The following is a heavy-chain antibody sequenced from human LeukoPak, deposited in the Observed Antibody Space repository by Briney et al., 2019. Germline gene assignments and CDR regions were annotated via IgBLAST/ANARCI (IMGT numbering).Heavy chain of an antibody. CDR1: GFTFSSYD. D-gene: IGHD6-13*01. CDR2: IGTAGDT. J-gene: IGHJ6*03. CDR3: ARARRQQLVLTPYMDV. V-gene: IGHV3-13*01. Sequence: PGGSLRLSCAASGFTFSSYDVHWVRQATGKGLEWVSAIGTAGDTYYPGSVKGRFTISRENAKNSLYLQMNSLRAEDTAVYYCARARRQQLVLTPYMDVWGKGTAVTVSS.